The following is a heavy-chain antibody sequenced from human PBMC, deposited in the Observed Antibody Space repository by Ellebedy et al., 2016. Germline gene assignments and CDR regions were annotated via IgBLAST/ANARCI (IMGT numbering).Heavy chain of an antibody. CDR1: GYNFASYG. CDR2: ISANNGNT. CDR3: ARDSTVPSFSFDY. V-gene: IGHV1-18*01. J-gene: IGHJ4*02. Sequence: ASVTVSCKASGYNFASYGISWVRQAPGQGLEWMGWISANNGNTNYAPKLQGRVTMTTDTSTTTAYMELRSLRSDDTAVYYCARDSTVPSFSFDYWGQGTLITVSS. D-gene: IGHD4-11*01.